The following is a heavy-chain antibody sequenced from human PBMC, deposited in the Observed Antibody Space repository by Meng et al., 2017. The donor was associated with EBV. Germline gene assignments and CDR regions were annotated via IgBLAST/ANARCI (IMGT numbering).Heavy chain of an antibody. J-gene: IGHJ4*02. CDR3: ARAEIAAAGRLDY. D-gene: IGHD6-13*01. Sequence: QVQLVQSGARVKKPGSSVKVACKASGGTFSSYGNSWVRQAPGQGLEWMGGIIPIFGTANYAQKFQGRVTITADKSTSTAYMELSSLRSEDTAVYYCARAEIAAAGRLDYWGQGTLVTVSS. CDR1: GGTFSSYG. V-gene: IGHV1-69*06. CDR2: IIPIFGTA.